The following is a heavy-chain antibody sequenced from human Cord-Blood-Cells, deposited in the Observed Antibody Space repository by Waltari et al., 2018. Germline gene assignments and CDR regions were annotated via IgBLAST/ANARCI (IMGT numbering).Heavy chain of an antibody. CDR2: INHSGRT. CDR3: ARGERAAPDY. Sequence: QVQLQQWGAGLLKPSETLSLTCAVYGGSFSGYYWSWIRQPPGKGLEWIGEINHSGRTNYNPSLKSRVTISVDTSKNQFSLKLSSVTAADTAVYYCARGERAAPDYWGQGTLVTVSS. D-gene: IGHD6-6*01. J-gene: IGHJ4*02. V-gene: IGHV4-34*01. CDR1: GGSFSGYY.